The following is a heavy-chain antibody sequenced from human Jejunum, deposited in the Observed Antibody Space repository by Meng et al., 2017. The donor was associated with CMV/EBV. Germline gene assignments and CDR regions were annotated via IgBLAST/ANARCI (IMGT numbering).Heavy chain of an antibody. CDR1: AGSISGYY. CDR3: ARESGSYYWFDP. CDR2: IYTSGST. V-gene: IGHV4-4*07. J-gene: IGHJ5*02. Sequence: QWLLLGLGPGLVKSSATLSLTCFASAGSISGYYWSWIRQPAGKGLEWIGRIYTSGSTHYNPSLKSRLTMSVDLSNNQISLKLRSVTAADTAVYYCARESGSYYWFDPWGQGTLVTVSS. D-gene: IGHD1-26*01.